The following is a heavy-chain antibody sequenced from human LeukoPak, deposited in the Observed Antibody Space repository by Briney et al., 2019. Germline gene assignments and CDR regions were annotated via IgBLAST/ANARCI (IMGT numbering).Heavy chain of an antibody. CDR2: INTDGSST. CDR1: GFTLSSYW. D-gene: IGHD1-26*01. J-gene: IGHJ3*02. Sequence: GGSLRPSCSASGFTLSSYWMHWVRQAPGKGLVWVSRINTDGSSTNYADSVKGRSTVSRDNAKNTLYLQMNSLRAEDTAVYYCARVIGWDEPFDIWGQGTMVTVSS. V-gene: IGHV3-74*01. CDR3: ARVIGWDEPFDI.